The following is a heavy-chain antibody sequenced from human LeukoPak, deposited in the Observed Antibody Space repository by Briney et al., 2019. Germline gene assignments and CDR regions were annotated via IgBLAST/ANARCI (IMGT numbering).Heavy chain of an antibody. J-gene: IGHJ4*02. CDR1: GFTFRTHD. CDR3: AKARGSSVYEQFDY. CDR2: ISHDGGNK. V-gene: IGHV3-30*18. Sequence: GRSLRLSCAASGFTFRTHDMHWVRQAPGRGREWVAVISHDGGNKYYADSVKGRFTISRNNSKNTVYLQTNSLRAEDTAVYYCAKARGSSVYEQFDYWGQGTQVTVSP. D-gene: IGHD5/OR15-5a*01.